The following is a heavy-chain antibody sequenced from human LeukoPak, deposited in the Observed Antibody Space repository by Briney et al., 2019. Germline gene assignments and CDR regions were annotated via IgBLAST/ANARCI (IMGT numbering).Heavy chain of an antibody. CDR1: GGSISSGVYY. CDR3: ARAILTTSGYVWYFDL. CDR2: INYSGNA. Sequence: SETLSLTCTVSGGSISSGVYYWTWIRQHPGKALEWIGYINYSGNAYYNPPLRSRVTMSIDRSENHFSLKLTSVTDADTAVYHCARAILTTSGYVWYFDLWGRGTLVTVSS. J-gene: IGHJ2*01. D-gene: IGHD3-3*01. V-gene: IGHV4-31*03.